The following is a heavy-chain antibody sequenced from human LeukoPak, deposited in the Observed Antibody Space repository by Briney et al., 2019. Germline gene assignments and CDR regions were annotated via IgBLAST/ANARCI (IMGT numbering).Heavy chain of an antibody. Sequence: GGSLRLSCAASGFTFSSYAMSWVRQAPGKGLEWVSGIGGNGANTYYADSVKGRFTISRDNSRNTLYLQMNSLKAEDTAVYYCAKDHSLVLNGWYYFDYWGQGTLVAVSS. D-gene: IGHD6-19*01. CDR1: GFTFSSYA. J-gene: IGHJ4*02. CDR2: IGGNGANT. CDR3: AKDHSLVLNGWYYFDY. V-gene: IGHV3-23*01.